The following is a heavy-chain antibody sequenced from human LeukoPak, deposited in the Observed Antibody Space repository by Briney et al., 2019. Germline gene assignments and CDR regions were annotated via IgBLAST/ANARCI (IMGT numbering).Heavy chain of an antibody. CDR2: IYYSGST. V-gene: IGHV4-59*12. Sequence: PETLSLTCTVSGGSISSYYWSWIRQPPGKGLEWIGYIYYSGSTNYNPSLKSRVTMSVDTSKNQFSLKLSSVTAADTAVYYCARARGCSGTSCLNWFDPWGQGTLVTVSS. J-gene: IGHJ5*02. CDR3: ARARGCSGTSCLNWFDP. D-gene: IGHD2-2*01. CDR1: GGSISSYY.